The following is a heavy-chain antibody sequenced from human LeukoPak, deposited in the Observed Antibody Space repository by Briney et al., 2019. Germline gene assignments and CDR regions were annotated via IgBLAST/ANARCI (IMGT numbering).Heavy chain of an antibody. J-gene: IGHJ5*02. V-gene: IGHV3-23*01. CDR3: AKGPVSLRYFDWLPTREFDP. CDR2: ISGSGGST. D-gene: IGHD3-9*01. CDR1: GFTFSSYA. Sequence: GGSLRLSCAASGFTFSSYAMSWVRQAPGKGLEWVSAISGSGGSTYYADSVKGRFTISRDNSRNTLYLQMNSLRAEDTAVYYCAKGPVSLRYFDWLPTREFDPWGQGTLVTVSS.